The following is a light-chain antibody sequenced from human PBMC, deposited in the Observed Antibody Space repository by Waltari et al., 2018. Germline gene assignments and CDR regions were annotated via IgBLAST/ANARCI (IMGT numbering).Light chain of an antibody. CDR3: SSYTTRSTLV. V-gene: IGLV2-14*01. J-gene: IGLJ3*02. CDR1: SSDVGGYNH. Sequence: QSALTQPASVSGSPGQSITISCTGTSSDVGGYNHVSWYQQPPGKAPKLMLYEASDRPSGVSNRFTGSKSGNTAALTISGLQAEDEADYYCSSYTTRSTLVFGGGTKLTVL. CDR2: EAS.